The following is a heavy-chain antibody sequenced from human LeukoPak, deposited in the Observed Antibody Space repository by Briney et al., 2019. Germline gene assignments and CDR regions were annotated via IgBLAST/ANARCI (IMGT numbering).Heavy chain of an antibody. CDR3: ARGSGSSIAASIDY. J-gene: IGHJ4*02. Sequence: SVKVSCKASGGTFSSYAISWVRQAPGQGLEWMGGIIPIFGTANYAQKFQGRVTITTADSTSTAYMELSSRRSEDTAVYYCARGSGSSIAASIDYWGQGTLVTVSS. CDR1: GGTFSSYA. D-gene: IGHD6-6*01. V-gene: IGHV1-69*05. CDR2: IIPIFGTA.